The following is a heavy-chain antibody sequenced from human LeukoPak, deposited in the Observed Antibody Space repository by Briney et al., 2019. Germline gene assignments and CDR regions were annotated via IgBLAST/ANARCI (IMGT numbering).Heavy chain of an antibody. D-gene: IGHD3-22*01. CDR2: INHSRST. J-gene: IGHJ4*02. CDR3: AGVSSVTVFDY. V-gene: IGHV4-34*01. Sequence: SETLSLTCAVYGGSFSGYYWRWIRQPPGKGLEWIGEINHSRSTNYNPSLKSRVTISVDTSKNQFSLKLSSVTAADTAVYYCAGVSSVTVFDYWGQGTLVTVSS. CDR1: GGSFSGYY.